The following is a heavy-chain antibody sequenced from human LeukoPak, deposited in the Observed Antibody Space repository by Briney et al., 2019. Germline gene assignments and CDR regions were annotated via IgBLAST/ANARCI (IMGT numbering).Heavy chain of an antibody. Sequence: GSLRLSCAASGFTFSDHAMSWIRQPPGKGLEWIGEINHSGSTNYNPSLKSRVTISVDTSKNQFSLKLSSVTAADTAVYYCARGMDFQLPFDYWGQGALVTVSS. V-gene: IGHV4-34*01. CDR3: ARGMDFQLPFDY. J-gene: IGHJ4*02. D-gene: IGHD2-2*01. CDR1: GFTFSDHA. CDR2: INHSGST.